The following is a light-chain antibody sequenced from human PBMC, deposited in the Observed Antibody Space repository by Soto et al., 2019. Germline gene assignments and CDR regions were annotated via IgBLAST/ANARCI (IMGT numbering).Light chain of an antibody. Sequence: EIVWTQSPGTLSLSPGDRATLSCRASQSLSVSYIAWYQQKPGQAPRLLIYSTSTRAAGIPDRFTGRGSGTHFTLAISRLEPEDFAVYYCHQFGDSPQTFGQGTTVEV. CDR2: STS. CDR1: QSLSVSY. J-gene: IGKJ1*01. V-gene: IGKV3-20*01. CDR3: HQFGDSPQT.